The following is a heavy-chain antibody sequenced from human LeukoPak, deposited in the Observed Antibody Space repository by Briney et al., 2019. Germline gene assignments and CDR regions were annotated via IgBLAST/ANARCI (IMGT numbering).Heavy chain of an antibody. CDR1: AFTFSSYA. CDR2: ISGSGGST. D-gene: IGHD2-2*01. Sequence: GGSLRLSCAASAFTFSSYAMSWVRQAPGKGLEWVSAISGSGGSTYYADSVKGRFTISRDNSKNTLYLQMNSLRAEDTAVYYCAKDLDCSSTSCYPDYWGQGTLVTVSS. CDR3: AKDLDCSSTSCYPDY. J-gene: IGHJ4*02. V-gene: IGHV3-23*01.